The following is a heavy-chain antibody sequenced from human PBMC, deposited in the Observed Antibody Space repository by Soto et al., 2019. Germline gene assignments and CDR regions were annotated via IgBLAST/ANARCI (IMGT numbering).Heavy chain of an antibody. J-gene: IGHJ4*02. CDR2: IFYSGST. CDR1: GGSITSGGYY. Sequence: QVQLQESGPGLVKPSQTLSLIWTVSGGSITSGGYYWNWIRQHPGKGLEWIGYIFYSGSTYYNPFLRSRVTISADTSETQLSLNLSAVTAADTAVYFCARGYRHSGYSSSWVFDYWGQGTLGNVSS. D-gene: IGHD6-13*01. V-gene: IGHV4-31*02. CDR3: ARGYRHSGYSSSWVFDY.